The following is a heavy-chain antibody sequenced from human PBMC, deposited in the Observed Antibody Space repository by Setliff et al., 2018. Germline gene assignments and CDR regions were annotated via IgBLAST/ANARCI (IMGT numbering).Heavy chain of an antibody. J-gene: IGHJ6*03. CDR2: IYIGGSA. CDR1: GGSISRYY. V-gene: IGHV4-4*07. CDR3: AREQWLDPPGYYYMDV. Sequence: SEPLSLTCTVSGGSISRYYWSWLRQPAGKGLEWIGHIYIGGSANYNPSLKSRVTMSIDTSKNQFTLTLNSVTAADMAVYYCAREQWLDPPGYYYMDVWAKGTTVTVSS. D-gene: IGHD6-19*01.